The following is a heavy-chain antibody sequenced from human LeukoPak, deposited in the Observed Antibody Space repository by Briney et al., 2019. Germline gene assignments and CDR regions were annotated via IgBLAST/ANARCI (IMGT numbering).Heavy chain of an antibody. V-gene: IGHV3-30-3*01. Sequence: GGSLRLSCAASGFTFGSYAMHWVRQAPGKGLEWVAVISYDGSNKYYADSVKGRFTISRDNSKNTLYLQMNSLRAEDTAVYYCARATDTAMVSFDYWGQGTLVTVSS. CDR2: ISYDGSNK. CDR1: GFTFGSYA. CDR3: ARATDTAMVSFDY. J-gene: IGHJ4*02. D-gene: IGHD5-18*01.